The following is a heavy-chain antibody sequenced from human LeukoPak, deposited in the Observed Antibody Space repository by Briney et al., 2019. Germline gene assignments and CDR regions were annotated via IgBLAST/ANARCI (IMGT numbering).Heavy chain of an antibody. CDR2: ISAYNGNT. D-gene: IGHD6-6*01. V-gene: IGHV1-18*01. CDR3: ARGRGIAQTQLVRHFDS. J-gene: IGHJ4*02. CDR1: RYTFTRDG. Sequence: ASVKVSCKPSRYTFTRDGISWVRQAPGQGLEWMGWISAYNGNTKYAQKLQDRVTMTTDTSTTTAYMEVRSLTSDDTAVYYCARGRGIAQTQLVRHFDSWGQGTLVTVSS.